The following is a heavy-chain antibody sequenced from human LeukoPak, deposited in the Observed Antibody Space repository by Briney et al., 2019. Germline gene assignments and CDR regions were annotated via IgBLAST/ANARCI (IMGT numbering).Heavy chain of an antibody. J-gene: IGHJ3*02. V-gene: IGHV7-4-1*02. Sequence: GASVKVSCKASGYTFTSYAMNWVRQAPGQGLEWMGWINTNTGNPTYAQGFTGRFVFSLDTSVSTAYLQISSLKAEDTAVYYCARGYYDFWSGYSDAFDIWGQGTMVTVSS. CDR1: GYTFTSYA. CDR2: INTNTGNP. CDR3: ARGYYDFWSGYSDAFDI. D-gene: IGHD3-3*01.